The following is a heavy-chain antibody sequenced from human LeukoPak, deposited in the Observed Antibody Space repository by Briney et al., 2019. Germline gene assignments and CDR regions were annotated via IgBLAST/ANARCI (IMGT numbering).Heavy chain of an antibody. CDR2: IKQDGREK. D-gene: IGHD3-9*01. CDR3: ARVPHVLRYFDWYSV. CDR1: GFTFSSYW. Sequence: PGGSLRLSCAASGFTFSSYWMSWVRQAPGKGLEWVANIKQDGREKYYVDSVKGRFTISRDNAKNSLYLQMNGLRAEDTAVYYCARVPHVLRYFDWYSVWGQGTLVTVSS. J-gene: IGHJ4*02. V-gene: IGHV3-7*04.